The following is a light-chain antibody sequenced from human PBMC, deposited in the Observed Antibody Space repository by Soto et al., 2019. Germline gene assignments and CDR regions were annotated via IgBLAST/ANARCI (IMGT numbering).Light chain of an antibody. Sequence: QSVLTQPPSVSGAPGQRVTISCTGSSSNIGAGYDVHWYQQLPGTAPKLLISGNSNRASGVPDRFSGSKSGTSASLAIAGLQAEDEADYYCQSYDSRLTAFVFGTGTKVTVL. J-gene: IGLJ1*01. CDR2: GNS. V-gene: IGLV1-40*01. CDR1: SSNIGAGYD. CDR3: QSYDSRLTAFV.